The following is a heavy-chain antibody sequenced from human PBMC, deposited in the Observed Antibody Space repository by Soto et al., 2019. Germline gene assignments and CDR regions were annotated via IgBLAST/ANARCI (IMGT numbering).Heavy chain of an antibody. CDR2: ISWNSGSI. D-gene: IGHD5-18*01. V-gene: IGHV3-9*01. CDR3: AEDSAWWDTAMVPPTYYYYGMDV. J-gene: IGHJ6*02. Sequence: GGSLRLSCAASEFTFDDYAMHWVRQAPGKGLEWVSGISWNSGSIGYADSVKGRFTISRDNAKNSLYLQMNSLRAEDTALYYCAEDSAWWDTAMVPPTYYYYGMDVWGQGTTVTVSS. CDR1: EFTFDDYA.